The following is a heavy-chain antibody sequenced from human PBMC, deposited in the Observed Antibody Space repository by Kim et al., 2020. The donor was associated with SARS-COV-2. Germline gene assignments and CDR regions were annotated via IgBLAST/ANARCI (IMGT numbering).Heavy chain of an antibody. CDR1: GFTFSSYW. Sequence: GGSLRLSCAASGFTFSSYWMHWVHQTPEKGLMWVSRITPDGRSTSNADSVKGRFTISRDNAKNTLYLQMNSLRAEDTAVYYCVRDSYSFYAGAGTYYYHGMDVWGQGTTVTVSS. D-gene: IGHD2-21*01. CDR2: ITPDGRST. J-gene: IGHJ6*02. V-gene: IGHV3-74*01. CDR3: VRDSYSFYAGAGTYYYHGMDV.